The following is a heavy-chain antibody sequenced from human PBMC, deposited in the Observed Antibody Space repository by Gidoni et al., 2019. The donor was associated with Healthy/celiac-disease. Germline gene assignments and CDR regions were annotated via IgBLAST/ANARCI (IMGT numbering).Heavy chain of an antibody. Sequence: QVQLQVSGPGLVKPSDTRSPTCTVSGRPISSYYWSCIRQPAGKGLEWIGRIYTSGSTNYNPSLKGRGTMSVDTSKNQFSLKLSSVTAADTAVYYCAGDQGSSSWTYYYYYGMDVWGQGTTVTVSS. V-gene: IGHV4-4*07. CDR1: GRPISSYY. J-gene: IGHJ6*02. CDR2: IYTSGST. D-gene: IGHD6-13*01. CDR3: AGDQGSSSWTYYYYYGMDV.